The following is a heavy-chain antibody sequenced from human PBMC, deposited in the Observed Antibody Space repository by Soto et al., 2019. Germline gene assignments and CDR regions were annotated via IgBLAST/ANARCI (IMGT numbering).Heavy chain of an antibody. V-gene: IGHV5-51*01. D-gene: IGHD4-4*01. Sequence: GECLNIACKGSGYSFPSYWIGWVREMPGKGTGRMGIIYPGDSDTRYSPSSQRQLTISADKSISTAYLQWSSLKASDTAMYYCVRHGWATVTRKDYYYYYCMDVWDQGTTVTVSS. CDR3: VRHGWATVTRKDYYYYYCMDV. CDR1: GYSFPSYW. J-gene: IGHJ6*02. CDR2: IYPGDSDT.